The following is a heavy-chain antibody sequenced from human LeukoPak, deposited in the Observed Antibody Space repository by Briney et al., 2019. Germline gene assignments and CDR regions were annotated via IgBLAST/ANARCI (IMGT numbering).Heavy chain of an antibody. V-gene: IGHV3-7*03. CDR3: ARFRGSGWYSFDL. J-gene: IGHJ5*02. CDR1: GFTFSSFW. Sequence: PGGSLRLSCAASGFTFSSFWMTWVRQAPGKGLEWVANIRQDGNEKFYVDSVKGRFTISRDNARNSVYLQMSSLRAEDTAVYYCARFRGSGWYSFDLWGQGTLVTVSS. D-gene: IGHD6-19*01. CDR2: IRQDGNEK.